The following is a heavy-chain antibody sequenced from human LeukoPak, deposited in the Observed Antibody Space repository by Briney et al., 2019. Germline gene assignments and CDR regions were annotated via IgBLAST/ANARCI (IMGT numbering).Heavy chain of an antibody. CDR3: ARAKDFGVVRSSDY. V-gene: IGHV4-59*01. J-gene: IGHJ4*02. CDR1: GGSISSYY. CDR2: IFDSGYT. D-gene: IGHD3-3*01. Sequence: SETLSLTCTVSGGSISSYYWSWIRQPPGKGLELIGYIFDSGYTNYNPSLDSRVTISVDTSKNQFSLKLTSVTAADTAVYYCARAKDFGVVRSSDYWGQGTLATVSS.